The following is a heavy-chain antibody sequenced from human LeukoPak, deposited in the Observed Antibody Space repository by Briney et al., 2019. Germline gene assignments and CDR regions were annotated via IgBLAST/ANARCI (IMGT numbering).Heavy chain of an antibody. Sequence: GGSLRLSCAASGFTFGPYTMNWVRQPPGKGLEWVSNIGTSSTTIYYADSVKGRFTISRDNAKNSLYLQMNSLRADDTAVYYCARFAAGGSYYYYMDVWGKGTTVTVSS. CDR2: IGTSSTTI. V-gene: IGHV3-48*01. CDR3: ARFAAGGSYYYYMDV. D-gene: IGHD6-25*01. J-gene: IGHJ6*03. CDR1: GFTFGPYT.